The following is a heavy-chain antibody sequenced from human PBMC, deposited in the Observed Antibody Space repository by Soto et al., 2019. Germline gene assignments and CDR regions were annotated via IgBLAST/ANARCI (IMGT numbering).Heavy chain of an antibody. CDR2: IYYSGST. CDR1: GGSISSYY. CDR3: ARVNYDFWSGYYGDPYYYYGMDV. D-gene: IGHD3-3*01. Sequence: SETLSLTCTVSGGSISSYYWSWIRQPPGKGLEWIGYIYYSGSTNYNPSLKSRVTISVDTSKNQFSLNLSSVTAADTAVYYCARVNYDFWSGYYGDPYYYYGMDVWGQGTTVTVSS. J-gene: IGHJ6*02. V-gene: IGHV4-59*01.